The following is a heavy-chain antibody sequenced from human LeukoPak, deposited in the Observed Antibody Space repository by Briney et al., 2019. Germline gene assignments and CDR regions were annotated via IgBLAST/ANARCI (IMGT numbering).Heavy chain of an antibody. J-gene: IGHJ6*03. CDR2: INPNSGGT. CDR3: ARSPGGEDYYYYYMDV. D-gene: IGHD3-10*01. Sequence: ASVKVSCKASGYTFTGYYMHWVRQAPGQGLEWMGWINPNSGGTNYAQKFQGRVTMTRDTSISTSYMELSRLRSDDTAVYYCARSPGGEDYYYYYMDVWGKGTTVTVSS. V-gene: IGHV1-2*02. CDR1: GYTFTGYY.